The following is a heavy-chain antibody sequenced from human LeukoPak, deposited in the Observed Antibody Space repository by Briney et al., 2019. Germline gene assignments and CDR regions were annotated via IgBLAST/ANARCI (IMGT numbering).Heavy chain of an antibody. D-gene: IGHD3-10*01. Sequence: SETLSLTCSVSGGSISSYYWSWIWQAPGKGLEWIGYIYSSGSTNYNPSLKSRVTISVDTSKNQFSLKLSSVTAADTAVYYCARPRTIWFGDAVDAFDIWGQGTMVTVSS. CDR3: ARPRTIWFGDAVDAFDI. V-gene: IGHV4-59*08. J-gene: IGHJ3*02. CDR1: GGSISSYY. CDR2: IYSSGST.